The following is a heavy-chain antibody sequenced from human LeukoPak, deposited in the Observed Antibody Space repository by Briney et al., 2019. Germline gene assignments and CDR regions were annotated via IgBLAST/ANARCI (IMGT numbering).Heavy chain of an antibody. CDR3: ARHSHHVTYYDFWSGYYTEGFDY. Sequence: SETLSLTCAVSGYSISSGYYWGWIRQPPGKGLEWIGSIYHSGSTYYNPSLKSRVTISVDTSKNQFSLKPSSVTAADTAVYYCARHSHHVTYYDFWSGYYTEGFDYWGQGTLVTVSS. D-gene: IGHD3-3*01. CDR2: IYHSGST. CDR1: GYSISSGYY. V-gene: IGHV4-38-2*01. J-gene: IGHJ4*02.